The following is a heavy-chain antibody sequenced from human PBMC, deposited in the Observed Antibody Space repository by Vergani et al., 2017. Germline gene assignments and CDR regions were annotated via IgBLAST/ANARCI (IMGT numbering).Heavy chain of an antibody. CDR2: ISSSSSTI. J-gene: IGHJ6*02. D-gene: IGHD2-2*01. CDR1: GFTFSSYS. V-gene: IGHV3-48*04. Sequence: EVQLVESGGGLVQPGGSLRLSCAASGFTFSSYSMNWVRQAPGKGLEWVSYISSSSSTIYYADSVKGRFTISRDNAKNSLYLQMNSLRAEDTAVYYCARGLRDCSSTSCYFSHYGMDVWGQGTTVTVSS. CDR3: ARGLRDCSSTSCYFSHYGMDV.